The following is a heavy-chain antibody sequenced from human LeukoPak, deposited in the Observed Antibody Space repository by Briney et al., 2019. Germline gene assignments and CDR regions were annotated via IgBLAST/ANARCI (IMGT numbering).Heavy chain of an antibody. D-gene: IGHD3-10*01. CDR2: IYPGDSDT. CDR3: ARHRITMVRGVIIPYYYMDV. V-gene: IGHV5-51*01. CDR1: GYSFTSYW. J-gene: IGHJ6*03. Sequence: GESLKISCKGSGYSFTSYWIGWVRQMPGKGLEWIGIIYPGDSDTRYSPSFQGQVTISADKSISTAYLQWSSLKASDTAMYYCARHRITMVRGVIIPYYYMDVWGKGTTVTVSS.